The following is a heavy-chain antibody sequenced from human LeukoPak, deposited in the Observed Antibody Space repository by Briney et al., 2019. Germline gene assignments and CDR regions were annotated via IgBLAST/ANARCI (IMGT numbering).Heavy chain of an antibody. V-gene: IGHV3-21*01. CDR3: AKDRRWLQSFDY. J-gene: IGHJ4*02. D-gene: IGHD5-24*01. CDR1: GVTFSSYS. Sequence: GGALRLSCAASGVTFSSYSMNWVRQAPGKGLEWVSSISRSSSYIYYADSVKGRFTISRDNSKNTLYLQMNSLRAEDTAVYYCAKDRRWLQSFDYWGQGTLVTVSS. CDR2: ISRSSSYI.